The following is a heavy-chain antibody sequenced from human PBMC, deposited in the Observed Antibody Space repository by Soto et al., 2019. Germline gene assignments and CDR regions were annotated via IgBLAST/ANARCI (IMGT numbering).Heavy chain of an antibody. Sequence: ALTLSYEASGFTIISLGLTWDSQAPGKGLDWVARVWYDGSSKYYVDSVNGRVTISRDNSTETVYLQMNRLRAEDTGVYYCARDIDSNYNGMDVWGQG. CDR2: VWYDGSSK. V-gene: IGHV3-33*01. J-gene: IGHJ6*01. CDR3: ARDIDSNYNGMDV. D-gene: IGHD4-4*01. CDR1: GFTIISLG.